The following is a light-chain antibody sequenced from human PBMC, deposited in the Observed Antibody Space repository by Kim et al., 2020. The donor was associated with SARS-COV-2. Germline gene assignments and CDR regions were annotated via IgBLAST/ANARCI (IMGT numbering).Light chain of an antibody. V-gene: IGKV3-20*01. J-gene: IGKJ1*01. CDR3: QQFGNSPQT. Sequence: EIVLTQSPDTLSLSPGEGATLSCRASQYVSNTYLAWYQQKPGQAPRLLIYGASSGATGIPDRFSGSGSGTEFTLSISRLEPEDFAVYYCQQFGNSPQTFGQGTKVDIK. CDR2: GAS. CDR1: QYVSNTY.